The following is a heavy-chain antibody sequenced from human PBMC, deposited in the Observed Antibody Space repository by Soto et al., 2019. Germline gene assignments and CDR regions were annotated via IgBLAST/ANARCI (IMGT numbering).Heavy chain of an antibody. D-gene: IGHD3-10*01. Sequence: ASVKVSCKASGYTFTSYAMHWVRQAPGQRLEWMGWINAGNGNTKYSQKFQGRVTITRDTSASTAYMELSSLRSEDTAVYYCARVITMVRGVILDAFGMDVWGQGTTVTVS. CDR2: INAGNGNT. CDR1: GYTFTSYA. V-gene: IGHV1-3*01. J-gene: IGHJ6*02. CDR3: ARVITMVRGVILDAFGMDV.